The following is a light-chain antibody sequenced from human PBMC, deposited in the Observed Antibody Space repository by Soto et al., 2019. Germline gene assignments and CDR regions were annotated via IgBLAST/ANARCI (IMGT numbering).Light chain of an antibody. Sequence: EIVLTQPPATLSLSPGERATLSCRASQSVSSYLAWYQQKPGQXPXXLIYDASNRATGIPARFSGSGSGTDFTLTISSLEPEDFAVYYCQQRSNWPRGFGQGTKVE. V-gene: IGKV3-11*01. CDR2: DAS. J-gene: IGKJ1*01. CDR1: QSVSSY. CDR3: QQRSNWPRG.